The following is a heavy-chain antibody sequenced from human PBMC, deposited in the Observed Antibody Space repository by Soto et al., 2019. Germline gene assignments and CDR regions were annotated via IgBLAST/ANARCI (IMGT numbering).Heavy chain of an antibody. J-gene: IGHJ5*02. Sequence: KTSETLSLTCTVSGGSVSSGDYYWSWVRQSPGKGLEWIGHIFYSGSAFYNPSLKSRVSISADTSKNQFSLKLTSVTAADTAVYYCARGVGATMTVVRFDPWGQGTLVTVSS. D-gene: IGHD3-22*01. CDR2: IFYSGSA. V-gene: IGHV4-30-4*01. CDR3: ARGVGATMTVVRFDP. CDR1: GGSVSSGDYY.